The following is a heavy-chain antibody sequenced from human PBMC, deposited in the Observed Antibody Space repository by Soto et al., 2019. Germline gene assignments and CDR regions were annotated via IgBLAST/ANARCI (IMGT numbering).Heavy chain of an antibody. J-gene: IGHJ4*02. CDR3: ARGGSGWYYFDY. D-gene: IGHD6-19*01. CDR1: GFTFSSYA. Sequence: GGSLRLSCAASGFTFSSYAMHWVRQAPGKGLEWVAVISYDGSNKYYADSVKGRFTISRDNSKNTMYLQMNSLRAEDTAVYYCARGGSGWYYFDYWGQGTLVTVSS. CDR2: ISYDGSNK. V-gene: IGHV3-30-3*01.